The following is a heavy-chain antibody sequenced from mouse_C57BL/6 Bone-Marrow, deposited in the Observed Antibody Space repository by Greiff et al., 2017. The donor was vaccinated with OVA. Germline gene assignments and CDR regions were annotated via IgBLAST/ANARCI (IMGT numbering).Heavy chain of an antibody. CDR1: GYTFTSYW. Sequence: QVQLKQPGTELVKPGASVKLSCKASGYTFTSYWIHWVKQRPGQGLEWIGNINPSNGGTNYNEKFKSKATLTVDKSSSTAYMQLSSLTSEDSAVYGWARSGCSNYVFDYWGQGTSVTVSS. CDR2: INPSNGGT. D-gene: IGHD2-5*01. V-gene: IGHV1-53*01. J-gene: IGHJ2*02. CDR3: ARSGCSNYVFDY.